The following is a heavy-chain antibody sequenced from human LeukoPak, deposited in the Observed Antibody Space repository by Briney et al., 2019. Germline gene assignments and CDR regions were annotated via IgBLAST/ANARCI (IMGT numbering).Heavy chain of an antibody. CDR3: ARVHDFWSGYYHGVWFDP. CDR1: GGSISSGGYS. CDR2: IYHSGST. D-gene: IGHD3-3*01. V-gene: IGHV4-30-2*01. J-gene: IGHJ5*02. Sequence: SGTLSLTCAVSGGSISSGGYSWSWIRQPPGKGLEWIGYIYHSGSTYYNPSLKSRVTISVDRSKNQFSLKPSSVTAADTAVYYCARVHDFWSGYYHGVWFDPWGQGTLVTVSS.